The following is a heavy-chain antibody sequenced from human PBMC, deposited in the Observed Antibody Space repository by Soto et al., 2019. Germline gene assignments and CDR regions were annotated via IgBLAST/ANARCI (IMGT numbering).Heavy chain of an antibody. V-gene: IGHV2-5*02. CDR3: APLYWAASGTRYYFDY. CDR2: IYWDDDK. J-gene: IGHJ4*02. CDR1: GFSFTTDGMG. Sequence: QITLKESGPTLVKPTQTLTLTCTFSGFSFTTDGMGVGWIRQPPGKALEWLALIYWDDDKRYSPSLKSRLTTTKDASRNQVVLTSTNMDPADTATYYCAPLYWAASGTRYYFDYWGQGTLVTVSS. D-gene: IGHD6-13*01.